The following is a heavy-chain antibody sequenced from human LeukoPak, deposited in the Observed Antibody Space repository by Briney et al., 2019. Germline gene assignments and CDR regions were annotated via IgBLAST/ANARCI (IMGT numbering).Heavy chain of an antibody. CDR3: ARDYYNDYEDTFDI. Sequence: ASVKVSCKASGYSFASYGISWVRQAPGQGLKWMGWVSGYDGRTNYAQNLKGRVTVTAETSTSTVYMELRSLRPDDTAIYYCARDYYNDYEDTFDIWGQGTMVTVSS. V-gene: IGHV1-18*01. CDR2: VSGYDGRT. CDR1: GYSFASYG. J-gene: IGHJ3*02. D-gene: IGHD4-11*01.